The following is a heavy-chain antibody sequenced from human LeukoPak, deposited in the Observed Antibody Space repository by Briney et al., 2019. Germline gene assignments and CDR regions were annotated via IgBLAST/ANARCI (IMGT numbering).Heavy chain of an antibody. Sequence: SETLSLSRTVSGGSINSYYWSWLRQPPGKGLERIGYIYYSGSTNYNPSLKSRVTISVDTSKNQFSLKLSTVTAADTAVYYCARTVAGINEFDYWGQGTLVTVSS. CDR1: GGSINSYY. CDR2: IYYSGST. CDR3: ARTVAGINEFDY. J-gene: IGHJ4*02. V-gene: IGHV4-59*01. D-gene: IGHD6-19*01.